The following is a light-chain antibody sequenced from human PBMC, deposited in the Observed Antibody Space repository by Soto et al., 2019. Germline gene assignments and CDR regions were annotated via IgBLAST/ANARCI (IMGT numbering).Light chain of an antibody. CDR3: GTWDSSLSGGV. V-gene: IGLV1-51*01. J-gene: IGLJ1*01. CDR1: SSNIASNY. CDR2: DDN. Sequence: QSVLTQPPSVSAAAGQKVTISCSGTSSNIASNYVSWYQQFPGTAPRLLIYDDNKRPSGIPDRFSASKSGTSATLGITGLQSGDEADYYCGTWDSSLSGGVFGTGTKVTVL.